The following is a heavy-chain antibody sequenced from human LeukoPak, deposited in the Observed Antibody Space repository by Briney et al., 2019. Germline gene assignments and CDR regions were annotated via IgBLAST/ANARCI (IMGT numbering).Heavy chain of an antibody. CDR3: ARQAYGSGSYPPQVAFDI. CDR1: GYSFTNYW. Sequence: GESLKISCKGSGYSFTNYWISWVRQMPGKGLEWMGRIDPSDSYTNYSPSFQGHVTISADKSISTAYLQWSSLKASDTAMYYCARQAYGSGSYPPQVAFDIWGQGTMVTVSS. CDR2: IDPSDSYT. J-gene: IGHJ3*02. D-gene: IGHD3-10*01. V-gene: IGHV5-10-1*01.